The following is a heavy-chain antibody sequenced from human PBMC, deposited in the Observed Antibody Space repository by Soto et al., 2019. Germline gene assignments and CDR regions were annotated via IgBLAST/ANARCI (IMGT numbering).Heavy chain of an antibody. V-gene: IGHV4-31*03. CDR3: ARVWGMTPDY. CDR2: FYYSGST. D-gene: IGHD7-27*01. J-gene: IGHJ4*02. CDR1: GGSISSGGYY. Sequence: QVQLQESGPGLVKPSQTLSLTCTVSGGSISSGGYYWSWIRQHPGKGPEWIGHFYYSGSTYYNPSLKSRVTMSVDTSKNQFSLKLSSVTAADTAMYYCARVWGMTPDYWGQGTLVTVSS.